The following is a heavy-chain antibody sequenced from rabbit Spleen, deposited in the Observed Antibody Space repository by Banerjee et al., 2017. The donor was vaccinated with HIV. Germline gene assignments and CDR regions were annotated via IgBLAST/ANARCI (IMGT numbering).Heavy chain of an antibody. Sequence: QSLEESGGGLVKPGASLTLTCKASGFSFNSGYDMCWVRQAPGKGLEWIACIYAGSSGSTYSATWAKGRFTISKTSSTTVTLQMTSLTAADTATYFCARDAGSYDYIDGYFNLWGPGTLVTVS. D-gene: IGHD4-2*01. J-gene: IGHJ4*01. CDR2: IYAGSSGST. V-gene: IGHV1S40*01. CDR1: GFSFNSGYD. CDR3: ARDAGSYDYIDGYFNL.